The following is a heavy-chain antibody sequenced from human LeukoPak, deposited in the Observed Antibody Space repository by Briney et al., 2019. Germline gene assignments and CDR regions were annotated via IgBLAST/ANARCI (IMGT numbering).Heavy chain of an antibody. D-gene: IGHD3-10*01. V-gene: IGHV3-9*01. CDR3: AKDWPQGGFGGTCAFHI. CDR2: ISWNGGNI. J-gene: IGHJ3*02. CDR1: GFTFHDYA. Sequence: GGSLRLSCAASGFTFHDYAIHWVRQVPGKGLEWVSGISWNGGNIGYADSVKGRFIVSRDNAKNSLYLQMNSLRSEDTAFYYCAKDWPQGGFGGTCAFHIWGQGTMVTVAS.